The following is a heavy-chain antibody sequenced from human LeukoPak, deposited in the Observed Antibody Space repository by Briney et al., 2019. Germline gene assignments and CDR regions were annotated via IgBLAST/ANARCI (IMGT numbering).Heavy chain of an antibody. CDR2: IYSGGST. Sequence: GGSLRLSCAASGFTVSSNYMSWVRQTPGKGLEWVSVIYSGGSTYYADPVKGGFTTSSTNSKKPLFLQITSLKPEDTAVYYVARDRGAAGIILDYWGEGTLVTVSS. D-gene: IGHD6-13*01. V-gene: IGHV3-66*01. CDR3: ARDRGAAGIILDY. CDR1: GFTVSSNY. J-gene: IGHJ4*02.